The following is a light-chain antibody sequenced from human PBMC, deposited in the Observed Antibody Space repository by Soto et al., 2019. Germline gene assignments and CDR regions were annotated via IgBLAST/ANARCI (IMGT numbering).Light chain of an antibody. V-gene: IGLV1-44*01. CDR1: SXNIGSNT. CDR3: AAWDDSLNGWV. CDR2: SNN. Sequence: QSVLTQXPSASGTPXQRVAISCXGSSXNIGSNTVNWYQQLPGTAPKLLIHSNNQRPSGVPDRFSGSKSGTSASLAISGLQSEDEADYYCAAWDDSLNGWVFGGGTKLTVL. J-gene: IGLJ3*02.